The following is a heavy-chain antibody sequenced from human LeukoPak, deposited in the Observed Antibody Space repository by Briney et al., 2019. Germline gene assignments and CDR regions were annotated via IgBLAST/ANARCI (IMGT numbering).Heavy chain of an antibody. J-gene: IGHJ4*02. CDR3: ARAVAFGGVIAYFDY. V-gene: IGHV3-48*03. Sequence: PGGSLRLSCAASGFTFSSYEMNWVRKAPGKGLEWVSYISSSGSTIYYADSVKGRFTISRDNAKNSLYLQMNSLRAEDTAVYYCARAVAFGGVIAYFDYWGQGTLVTVSS. D-gene: IGHD3-16*02. CDR2: ISSSGSTI. CDR1: GFTFSSYE.